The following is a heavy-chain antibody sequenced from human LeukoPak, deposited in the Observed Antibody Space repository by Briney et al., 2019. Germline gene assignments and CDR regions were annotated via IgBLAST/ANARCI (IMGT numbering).Heavy chain of an antibody. CDR2: IYTSGST. J-gene: IGHJ1*01. Sequence: SETLSLTCTVSGDSISSGDYYWSWIRQPAGKGLEWIGRIYTSGSTNYNPSLKSRVTISVDTSKNQFSLKLSSVTAADTAVYYCARETKDYYDSSGFTGAEYFQHWGQGTQVTVSS. CDR1: GDSISSGDYY. CDR3: ARETKDYYDSSGFTGAEYFQH. V-gene: IGHV4-61*02. D-gene: IGHD3-22*01.